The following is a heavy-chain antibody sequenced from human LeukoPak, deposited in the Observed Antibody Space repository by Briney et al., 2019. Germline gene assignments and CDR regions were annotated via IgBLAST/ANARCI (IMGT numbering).Heavy chain of an antibody. CDR2: IYYSGST. CDR3: ARDRLHQNY. D-gene: IGHD4-11*01. CDR1: GGSISSSSYY. J-gene: IGHJ4*02. V-gene: IGHV4-39*02. Sequence: SETLSLTCTVSGGSISSSSYYWGWIRQPPGKGLEWIGSIYYSGSTYYNPSLKSRVTISVDTSKNQFSLKLSSVTAADTAVYYCARDRLHQNYWGQGTLATVSS.